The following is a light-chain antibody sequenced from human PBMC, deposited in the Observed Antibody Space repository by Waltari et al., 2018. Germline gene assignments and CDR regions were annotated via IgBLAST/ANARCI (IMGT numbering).Light chain of an antibody. CDR3: QQYGSPFVT. V-gene: IGKV3-20*01. CDR1: QSVSSSY. CDR2: GAS. Sequence: EIVLTQSPGTLSLSPGERATLSCRASQSVSSSYLAWYQQKPGQAPRLLIYGASSRATGSPDRVSGSGSGTDFTLTISRLEPEDFAVYYCQQYGSPFVTFGQGTKLEIK. J-gene: IGKJ2*01.